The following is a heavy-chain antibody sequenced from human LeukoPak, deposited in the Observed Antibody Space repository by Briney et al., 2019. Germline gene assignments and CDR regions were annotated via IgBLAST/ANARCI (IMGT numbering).Heavy chain of an antibody. J-gene: IGHJ6*03. CDR2: IKQDGSEK. CDR3: AREVTIFGVVIIADYYYMDV. V-gene: IGHV3-7*03. Sequence: GGSLRLSCAASGFTFSSYWMSWVRQAPGKGLEWVANIKQDGSEKYYVDSVKGRFTISRDNAKNSLYLQMNSLRAEDTALYYCAREVTIFGVVIIADYYYMDVWGKGTTVTVSS. CDR1: GFTFSSYW. D-gene: IGHD3-3*01.